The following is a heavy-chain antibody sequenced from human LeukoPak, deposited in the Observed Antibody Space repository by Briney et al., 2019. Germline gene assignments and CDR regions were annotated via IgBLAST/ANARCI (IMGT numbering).Heavy chain of an antibody. CDR3: ARKREGATTGIDY. D-gene: IGHD1-26*01. V-gene: IGHV4-39*07. CDR2: IYSSGTT. CDR1: GVAISGTNSY. J-gene: IGHJ4*02. Sequence: SETLSLTCTVSGVAISGTNSYWGWIRQSPRTGLEWVGNIYSSGTTYYNPSLKSRVTISIDTSENQSSLKLTSVPAADTAVYYCARKREGATTGIDYWGQGTLVTVSS.